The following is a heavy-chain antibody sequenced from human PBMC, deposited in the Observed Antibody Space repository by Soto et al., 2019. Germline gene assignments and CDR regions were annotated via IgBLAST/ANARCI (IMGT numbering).Heavy chain of an antibody. Sequence: QVQLVQSRAEVKNPGASVKVSCKASGYSFTRYGIAWARQAPGQGLEWMGWINTYNGNTNYAQNLQGRVTLTTDTSTSTADMELTSLRSNATAIYYCAMVDVYVTTSPQDVWGQGTTVIVSS. J-gene: IGHJ6*02. D-gene: IGHD3-16*01. V-gene: IGHV1-18*01. CDR2: INTYNGNT. CDR3: AMVDVYVTTSPQDV. CDR1: GYSFTRYG.